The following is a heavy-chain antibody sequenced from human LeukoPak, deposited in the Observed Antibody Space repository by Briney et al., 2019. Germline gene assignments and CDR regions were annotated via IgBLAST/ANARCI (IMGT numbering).Heavy chain of an antibody. J-gene: IGHJ4*02. CDR3: ARDHSLCSGGSCYSWTDY. CDR1: GFTFSSYE. D-gene: IGHD2-15*01. V-gene: IGHV3-48*03. CDR2: SSTSGSTI. Sequence: GGSLRLTCAASGFTFSSYEMNWVRQAPGKGLEWISYSSTSGSTIYYADSVKGRFTISRDNAKNSLYLQMNSLRAEDTAVYYCARDHSLCSGGSCYSWTDYWGQGTLVTVSS.